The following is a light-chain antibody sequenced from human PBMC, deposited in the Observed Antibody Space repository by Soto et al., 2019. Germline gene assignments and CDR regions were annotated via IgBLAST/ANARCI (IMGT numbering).Light chain of an antibody. J-gene: IGLJ3*02. CDR3: SAYTTSNTWV. Sequence: QSVLTQPASVSGSPGQSITISCTGTSSDVGAYNYVSWYQHHPGKVPKLLIYEVTNRPSGVSNRFSGSRSGNTASLTISGLQAEDEAYYYCSAYTTSNTWVFGGGTKVTVL. V-gene: IGLV2-14*01. CDR2: EVT. CDR1: SSDVGAYNY.